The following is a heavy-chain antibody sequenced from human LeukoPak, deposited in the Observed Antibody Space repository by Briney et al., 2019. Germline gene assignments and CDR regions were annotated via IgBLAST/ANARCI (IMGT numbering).Heavy chain of an antibody. CDR3: ARDGSTTADYDYVWGSYRYRDYFDY. J-gene: IGHJ4*02. CDR2: IKQDGSEK. D-gene: IGHD3-16*02. V-gene: IGHV3-7*03. CDR1: GFTFSSYW. Sequence: GGSLRLSCAASGFTFSSYWMSWVRQAPGKGLEWEANIKQDGSEKYYVDSVKGRFTISRDNAKNSLYLQMNSLRAEDTAVYYCARDGSTTADYDYVWGSYRYRDYFDYWGQGTLVTVSS.